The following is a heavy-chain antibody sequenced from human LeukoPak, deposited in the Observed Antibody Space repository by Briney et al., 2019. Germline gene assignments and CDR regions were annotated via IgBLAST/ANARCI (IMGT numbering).Heavy chain of an antibody. J-gene: IGHJ1*01. CDR2: ISGSGGST. V-gene: IGHV3-23*01. CDR1: GFTFSSYA. D-gene: IGHD2-21*02. Sequence: GGSLRLSCAASGFTFSSYAMSWVRQAPGKGLEGVSAISGSGGSTYYADSVKGRFTIYRDNSKSTLYLQMNSLRAEDTAVYYCAKDQTYCGGDCSSAEYFQHWGQGTLVTVSS. CDR3: AKDQTYCGGDCSSAEYFQH.